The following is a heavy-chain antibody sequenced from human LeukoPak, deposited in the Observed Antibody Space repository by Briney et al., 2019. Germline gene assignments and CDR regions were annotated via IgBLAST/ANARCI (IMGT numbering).Heavy chain of an antibody. V-gene: IGHV3-53*01. J-gene: IGHJ4*02. CDR2: IYGGGRT. D-gene: IGHD4-23*01. CDR1: GFTFNRCW. CDR3: ARRVLGAVGYFDY. Sequence: GGSLRLSCVVSGFTFNRCWMNWVRQAPGKGLEWVSIIYGGGRTYYADSVKGRFTISRDNSKNTLYLQMNSLRAEDTAVYYCARRVLGAVGYFDYWGQGALVTVSS.